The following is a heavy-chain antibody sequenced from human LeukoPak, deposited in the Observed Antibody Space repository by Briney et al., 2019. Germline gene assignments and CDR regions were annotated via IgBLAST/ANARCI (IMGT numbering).Heavy chain of an antibody. Sequence: ASVKVSCKASGGTFSSYAINWVRQATGQGLEWMGWMNPDSGNTGYAQKFQGRVTMTRNTSISTAYMELSSLRSEDTAVYYCARGITIFGVVFYGMDVWGQGTTVTVSS. CDR2: MNPDSGNT. V-gene: IGHV1-8*02. CDR3: ARGITIFGVVFYGMDV. J-gene: IGHJ6*02. CDR1: GGTFSSYA. D-gene: IGHD3-3*01.